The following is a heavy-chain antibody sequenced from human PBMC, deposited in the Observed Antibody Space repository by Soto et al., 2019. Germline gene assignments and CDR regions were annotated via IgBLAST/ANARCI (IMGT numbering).Heavy chain of an antibody. CDR2: FDPEDGET. J-gene: IGHJ4*02. D-gene: IGHD3-22*01. Sequence: GASVKVSCKVSGYTLTELSMHWVRQAPGKGLEWMGGFDPEDGETIYAQKFQGRVTMTEDTSTDTAYMELSSLRSEDTAVYYCATDRGYSSGYNFDYWGQGTLVTVSS. V-gene: IGHV1-24*01. CDR1: GYTLTELS. CDR3: ATDRGYSSGYNFDY.